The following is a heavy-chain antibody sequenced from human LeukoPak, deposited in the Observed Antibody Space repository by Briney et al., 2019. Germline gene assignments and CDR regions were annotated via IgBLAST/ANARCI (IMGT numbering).Heavy chain of an antibody. Sequence: PGGSLRLSCAASGFTFDDYAMHWVRQAPGKGLEWVANIKQEGSEKYYVDSVKGRFTISRDNAKHSLYLQMNSLRAEDTAVYYCARDDCSGGSCYSDYWGQGTLVTVSS. CDR2: IKQEGSEK. V-gene: IGHV3-7*01. J-gene: IGHJ4*02. CDR3: ARDDCSGGSCYSDY. CDR1: GFTFDDYA. D-gene: IGHD2-15*01.